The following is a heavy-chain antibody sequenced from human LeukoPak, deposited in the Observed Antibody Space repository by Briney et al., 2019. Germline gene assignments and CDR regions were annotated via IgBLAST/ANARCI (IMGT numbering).Heavy chain of an antibody. CDR2: ISGSGGST. D-gene: IGHD2-2*01. CDR3: AKSRSGSSHFQH. J-gene: IGHJ1*01. Sequence: AGGSLRLSCAASGFTSSSYAMSWVRQAPGKGLEWVSAISGSGGSTYYADSVKGRFTISRDISKNTLYLQMDSLRAEDTAVYYCAKSRSGSSHFQHWGQGTLVTVSS. V-gene: IGHV3-23*01. CDR1: GFTSSSYA.